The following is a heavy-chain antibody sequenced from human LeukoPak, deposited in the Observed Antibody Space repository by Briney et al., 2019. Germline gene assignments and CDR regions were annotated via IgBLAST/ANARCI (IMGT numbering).Heavy chain of an antibody. V-gene: IGHV4-39*07. CDR3: ARVVGIVVEVAASYFDY. Sequence: SETLSLTCTVSGGSISSSSYYWGWIRQPPGKGLEWIGSIYYSGSTYYNPSLKSRVTISVDTSKNQFSLKLSSVTAADTAVYYCARVVGIVVEVAASYFDYWGQGTLVTVSS. J-gene: IGHJ4*02. CDR2: IYYSGST. D-gene: IGHD2-15*01. CDR1: GGSISSSSYY.